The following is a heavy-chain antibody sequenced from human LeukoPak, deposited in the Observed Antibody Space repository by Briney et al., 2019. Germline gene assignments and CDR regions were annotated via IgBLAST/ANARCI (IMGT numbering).Heavy chain of an antibody. CDR2: INPNNGGT. V-gene: IGHV1-2*02. J-gene: IGHJ5*02. CDR1: GYTFTGYY. Sequence: ASVTVSCKASGYTFTGYYIHWVRQAPGQGLEWMGWINPNNGGTNYAQKFQGRVTMTRDTSISTAYMELSRLRSDDTAVYYCASPLWELPPGGFDPWGQGTLVTVSS. CDR3: ASPLWELPPGGFDP. D-gene: IGHD1-7*01.